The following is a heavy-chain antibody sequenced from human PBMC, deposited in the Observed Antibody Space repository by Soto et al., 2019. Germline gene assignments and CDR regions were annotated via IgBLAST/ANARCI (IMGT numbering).Heavy chain of an antibody. V-gene: IGHV4-34*01. D-gene: IGHD3-9*01. Sequence: PSETLSLTCAVYGGSFSGYYWSWIRQPPGKGLEWIGEINHSGSTNYNPSLKSRVTISVDTSKNQFSLKLSSVTAADTAVYYCARQGLRYFDWLLYPPPFDYWGQGTLVTVSS. CDR1: GGSFSGYY. CDR2: INHSGST. CDR3: ARQGLRYFDWLLYPPPFDY. J-gene: IGHJ4*02.